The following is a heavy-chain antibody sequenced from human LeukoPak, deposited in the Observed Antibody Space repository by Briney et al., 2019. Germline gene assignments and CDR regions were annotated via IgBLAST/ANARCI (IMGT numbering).Heavy chain of an antibody. CDR1: GGTFTSYA. CDR3: ARALIAAAPGWFDP. V-gene: IGHV1-69*01. J-gene: IGHJ5*02. CDR2: IIPIYGTA. Sequence: GPSVKVSCKASGGTFTSYAISWVRQAPGQGLEWMGGIIPIYGTANYAQKFQGRVTITADESTSTAYMELSSLRSEDTAVYYCARALIAAAPGWFDPWGQGTLVTVSS. D-gene: IGHD6-13*01.